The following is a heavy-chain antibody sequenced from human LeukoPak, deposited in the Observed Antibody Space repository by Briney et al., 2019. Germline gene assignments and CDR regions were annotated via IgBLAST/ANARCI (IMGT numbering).Heavy chain of an antibody. CDR1: GYSFTSYW. V-gene: IGHV5-51*01. D-gene: IGHD3-22*01. CDR3: ASELGNYDSSGYSRGAFDI. CDR2: IYPGDSDT. J-gene: IGHJ3*02. Sequence: GESLKISCKGSGYSFTSYWIGWVRQMPGKGLEWMGIIYPGDSDTRYSPSFQGQVTISTDKSISTAYLQWSSLKASDTAMYYCASELGNYDSSGYSRGAFDIWGQGTMVTVSS.